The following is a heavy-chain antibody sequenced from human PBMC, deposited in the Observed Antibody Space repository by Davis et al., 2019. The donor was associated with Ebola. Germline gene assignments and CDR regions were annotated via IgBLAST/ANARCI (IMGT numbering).Heavy chain of an antibody. Sequence: GESLKISCAASGFTFSSYAMSWVRQAPGKGLEWVSAISGSGGSTYYADSVKGRFTISRDNSKNTLYLQMNSLRAEDTAVYYCAKCGDHPYFYYGMDVWGQGTTVTVSS. CDR1: GFTFSSYA. D-gene: IGHD4-17*01. J-gene: IGHJ6*02. CDR2: ISGSGGST. CDR3: AKCGDHPYFYYGMDV. V-gene: IGHV3-23*01.